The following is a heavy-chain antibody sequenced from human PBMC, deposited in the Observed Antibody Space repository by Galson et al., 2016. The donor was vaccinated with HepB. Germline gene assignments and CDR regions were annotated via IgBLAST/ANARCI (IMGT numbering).Heavy chain of an antibody. Sequence: SLRLSCAAPGFTGFTFSSYWMHWVRQAPGKGLVCVSRIKPDGSYTNYADFVQGRFTISRDNARNILYLQMNSLRAEDTAVYYCVRDLNWSLDSWGQGTLVTVSS. V-gene: IGHV3-74*01. J-gene: IGHJ4*02. D-gene: IGHD1-1*01. CDR3: VRDLNWSLDS. CDR1: GFTGFTFSSYW. CDR2: IKPDGSYT.